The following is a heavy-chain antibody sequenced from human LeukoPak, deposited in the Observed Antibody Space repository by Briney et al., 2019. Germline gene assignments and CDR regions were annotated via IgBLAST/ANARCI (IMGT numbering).Heavy chain of an antibody. CDR1: GGSIRSSSYY. CDR3: ARQYTGSWAYWFDP. J-gene: IGHJ5*02. Sequence: KTSETLSLTCTVSGGSIRSSSYYWGWIRQPPGKGLEWIGSIYYSGSTYYNASLKSRVTISVDTSKNQFSLKLSSVTAADTAVYYCARQYTGSWAYWFDPWGQGTLVTVSS. CDR2: IYYSGST. V-gene: IGHV4-39*07. D-gene: IGHD6-13*01.